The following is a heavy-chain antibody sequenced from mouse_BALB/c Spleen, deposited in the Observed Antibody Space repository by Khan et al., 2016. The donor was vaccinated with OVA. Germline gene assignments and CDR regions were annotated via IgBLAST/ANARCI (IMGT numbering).Heavy chain of an antibody. CDR2: ISSAGDYT. CDR1: GFTFSSYG. CDR3: ASNLTGSFAY. J-gene: IGHJ3*01. V-gene: IGHV5-6*01. D-gene: IGHD4-1*01. Sequence: EVELVESGGDLVKPGGSLKLSCAASGFTFSSYGMSWVRQTPDKRLEWVATISSAGDYTYYPDNVKGRFTISRDTAKNTLYLQMSSLKSEDTAMFYCASNLTGSFAYWGQGTLVTVSA.